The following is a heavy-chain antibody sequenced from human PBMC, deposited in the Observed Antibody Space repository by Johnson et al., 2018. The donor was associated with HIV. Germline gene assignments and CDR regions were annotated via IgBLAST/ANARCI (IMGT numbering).Heavy chain of an antibody. V-gene: IGHV3-30*04. J-gene: IGHJ3*01. CDR1: GFTFSNYP. CDR2: VSFDGSKK. CDR3: ATGDDDGF. Sequence: VQLVESGGGVVRPGRSLRLSCTASGFTFSNYPLHWVRKAPGKGLERVAVVSFDGSKKDHADSVKGRFTISRDNSKNTLFLQMNSLRTEDTAGYYCATGDDDGFWGQGTMVTISS. D-gene: IGHD5-12*01.